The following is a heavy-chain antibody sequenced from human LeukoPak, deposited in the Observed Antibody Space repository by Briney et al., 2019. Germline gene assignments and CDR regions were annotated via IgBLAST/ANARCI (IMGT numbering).Heavy chain of an antibody. CDR1: GYSISSGYY. CDR3: ARAYSGSYPYFDY. D-gene: IGHD1-26*01. Sequence: SETLSLTCTVSGYSISSGYYWGWIRQPPGKGLEWIGSIYHSGSTYYNPSLTSRVTISVDTSKNQFSLKLSSVTAADTAVYYCARAYSGSYPYFDYWGQGTLVTVSS. V-gene: IGHV4-38-2*02. J-gene: IGHJ4*02. CDR2: IYHSGST.